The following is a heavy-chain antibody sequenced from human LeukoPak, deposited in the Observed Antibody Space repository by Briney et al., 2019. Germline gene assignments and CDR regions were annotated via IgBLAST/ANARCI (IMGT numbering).Heavy chain of an antibody. V-gene: IGHV1-2*02. J-gene: IGHJ4*02. CDR3: APGGRITFGGEPAYYYDY. D-gene: IGHD3-16*01. CDR1: GYTFSDYY. Sequence: GSVKVSCKTSGYTFSDYYIHWVRQAPGQGLEWMGWIDPNRGATNYAQKFQSRVTMTRATPISTVYMELSRLRSDDTAVYYCAPGGRITFGGEPAYYYDYWGQGTLVTVSS. CDR2: IDPNRGAT.